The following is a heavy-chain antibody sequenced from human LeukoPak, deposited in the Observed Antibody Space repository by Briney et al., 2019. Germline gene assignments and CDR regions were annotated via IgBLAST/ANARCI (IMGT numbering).Heavy chain of an antibody. CDR3: ARASGYSSSWYAFDI. CDR2: ISSSSSYI. D-gene: IGHD6-13*01. CDR1: GFTFSSYS. J-gene: IGHJ3*02. Sequence: GGSLRLSCAASGFTFSSYSMNRVRQAPGKGLEWVSSISSSSSYIYYADSVKGRFTISRDNAKNSLYLQMNSLRAEDTAVYYCARASGYSSSWYAFDIWGQGTMVTVSS. V-gene: IGHV3-21*01.